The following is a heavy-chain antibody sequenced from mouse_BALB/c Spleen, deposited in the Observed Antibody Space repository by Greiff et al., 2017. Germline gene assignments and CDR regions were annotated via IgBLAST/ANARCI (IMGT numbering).Heavy chain of an antibody. Sequence: EVQLVESGPGLVKPSQSLSLTCTVTGYSITSDYAWNWIRQFPGNKLEWMGYISYSGSTSYNPSLKSRISITRDTSKNQFFLQLNSVTTEDTATYYCARRGDGYFLDYWGQGTTLTVSA. D-gene: IGHD2-3*01. CDR3: ARRGDGYFLDY. CDR2: ISYSGST. CDR1: GYSITSDYA. J-gene: IGHJ2*01. V-gene: IGHV3-2*02.